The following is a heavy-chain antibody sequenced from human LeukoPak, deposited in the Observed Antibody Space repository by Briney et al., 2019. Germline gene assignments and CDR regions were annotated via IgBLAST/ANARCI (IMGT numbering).Heavy chain of an antibody. V-gene: IGHV3-21*05. CDR1: GFTFNNYN. CDR2: ISSSSSYI. CDR3: ARDKIYYDSSKTLYD. Sequence: PGGSLRLSCAASGFTFNNYNMNWIRQAPGKGLEWVSYISSSSSYIYYADSVKGRFTISRDNAKNSLYLQMNSLRAEDTAIYYCARDKIYYDSSKTLYDWGQGTLVTVSS. J-gene: IGHJ4*02. D-gene: IGHD3-22*01.